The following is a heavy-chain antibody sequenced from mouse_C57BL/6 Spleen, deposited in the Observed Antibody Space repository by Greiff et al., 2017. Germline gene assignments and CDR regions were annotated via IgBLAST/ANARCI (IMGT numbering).Heavy chain of an antibody. CDR2: IYPGRGST. CDR1: GYTFTSYW. J-gene: IGHJ3*01. CDR3: ASSRYDYAWFAY. Sequence: VQLQQPGAELVKPGASVQMSCKASGYTFTSYWITWVKQRPGQGLEWIGDIYPGRGSTNYNEKFKSKATLTVDTSSSTAYMQLSSLTSEDSAVYYCASSRYDYAWFAYWGQGTLGTVSA. D-gene: IGHD2-4*01. V-gene: IGHV1-55*01.